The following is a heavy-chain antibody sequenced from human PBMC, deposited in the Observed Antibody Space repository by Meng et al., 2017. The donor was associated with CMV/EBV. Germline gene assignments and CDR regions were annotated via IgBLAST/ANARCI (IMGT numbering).Heavy chain of an antibody. V-gene: IGHV3-9*01. D-gene: IGHD2-2*02. CDR3: ARERVVPAARPGYFDY. J-gene: IGHJ4*02. CDR2: ISWNSGSI. CDR1: GSTFDDYA. Sequence: SRKISGAASGSTFDDYAMHWVRQAPGKGLEWVSGISWNSGSIGYADSVKGRFTISRDNAKNSLYLQMNSLRAEDTAVYYCARERVVPAARPGYFDYWGQGTLVTVSS.